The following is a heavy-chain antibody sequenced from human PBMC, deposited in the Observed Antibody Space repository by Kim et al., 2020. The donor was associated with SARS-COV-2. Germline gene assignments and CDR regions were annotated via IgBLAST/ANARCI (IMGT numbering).Heavy chain of an antibody. V-gene: IGHV5-51*01. D-gene: IGHD6-13*01. Sequence: SPSFQGQVTISADKSISTAYLQWSSLKASDAAMYYCAGTFSSSWYYFDYWGQGTLVTVSS. J-gene: IGHJ4*02. CDR3: AGTFSSSWYYFDY.